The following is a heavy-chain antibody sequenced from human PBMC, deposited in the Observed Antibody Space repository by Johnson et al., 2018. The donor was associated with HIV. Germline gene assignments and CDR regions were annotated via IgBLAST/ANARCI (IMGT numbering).Heavy chain of an antibody. D-gene: IGHD2/OR15-2a*01. V-gene: IGHV3-30*14. CDR3: ASGVTARAPFLI. CDR2: ISYDGTNT. CDR1: GFTFSSYA. Sequence: QVRLVESGGGVVQRGRSLRLSCAASGFTFSSYAMHWVRQAPAKGLEWVAVISYDGTNTYYADSVRGRFTISRDNYRTTVSLQMIILRPKDTAMYYCASGVTARAPFLIWGQGTMVTVSS. J-gene: IGHJ3*02.